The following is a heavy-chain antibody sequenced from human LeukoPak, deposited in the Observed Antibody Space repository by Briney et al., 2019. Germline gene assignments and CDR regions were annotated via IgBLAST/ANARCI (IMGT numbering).Heavy chain of an antibody. D-gene: IGHD2-2*01. J-gene: IGHJ2*01. CDR1: GGTFSSYA. CDR3: ARAYCSSASCPTVRYWYFDL. Sequence: GASVKVSCKASGGTFSSYAISWVRQAPGQGLEWMGRIIPILGIANYAQKFQGRVTMTTDTSTNTAYMELRSLRSDDTAVYYCARAYCSSASCPTVRYWYFDLWGRGTLVTVSS. V-gene: IGHV1-69*04. CDR2: IIPILGIA.